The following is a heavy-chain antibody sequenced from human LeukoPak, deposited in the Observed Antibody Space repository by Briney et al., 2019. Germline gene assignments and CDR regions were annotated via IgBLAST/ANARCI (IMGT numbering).Heavy chain of an antibody. CDR3: ARRGCSSTSCYGRPYYFDY. V-gene: IGHV3-7*01. Sequence: GGSLRLSCAASGFTFSSYWMSWVRQAPGKGLEWVANIKQDGSEKYYVDSVKGRFTISRDNAKNSLYLQMNSLRAEDTAVYYCARRGCSSTSCYGRPYYFDYWGRGTLVTVSS. D-gene: IGHD2-2*01. CDR2: IKQDGSEK. J-gene: IGHJ4*02. CDR1: GFTFSSYW.